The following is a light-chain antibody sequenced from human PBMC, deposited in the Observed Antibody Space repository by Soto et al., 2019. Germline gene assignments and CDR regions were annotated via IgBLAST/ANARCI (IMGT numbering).Light chain of an antibody. V-gene: IGLV1-40*01. CDR2: GDS. J-gene: IGLJ2*01. CDR1: SSNIGSGYD. Sequence: QSVLTQPPSVSGAPGQRVTISCIGSSSNIGSGYDVHWYQQFPRTAPKLLISGDSNRPSGVPDRFSGSKSGNTASLTISGVRPEDEADYYCCSYTDIALDVVFGGGTKVTVL. CDR3: CSYTDIALDVV.